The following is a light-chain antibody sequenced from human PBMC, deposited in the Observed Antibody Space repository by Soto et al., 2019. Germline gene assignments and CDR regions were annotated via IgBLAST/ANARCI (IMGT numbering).Light chain of an antibody. Sequence: DIQMTQSPSSLSASVGDRVTLTCRASQSTGSYLHWYQQRPGEAPKLLIYAASRLQSGVPSRFSGSGSGTDFTLTISSLQPEDFATYYCQQSSTMPITFGQGTRLEIK. V-gene: IGKV1-39*01. J-gene: IGKJ5*01. CDR3: QQSSTMPIT. CDR2: AAS. CDR1: QSTGSY.